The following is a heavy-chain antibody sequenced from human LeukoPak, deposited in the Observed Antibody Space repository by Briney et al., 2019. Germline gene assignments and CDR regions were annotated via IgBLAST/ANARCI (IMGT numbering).Heavy chain of an antibody. J-gene: IGHJ4*02. D-gene: IGHD5-18*01. V-gene: IGHV1-18*01. CDR3: TRHLGVDTTMIFFDY. CDR1: GYTFTSYG. Sequence: ASVKVSCKASGYTFTSYGISWVRQAPGQGLEGMGWISAYNGDTKYAQKLQGRVTMTTDTSTSTAYMEVRSLRSDDTAVYYCTRHLGVDTTMIFFDYWGQGSLVTVSS. CDR2: ISAYNGDT.